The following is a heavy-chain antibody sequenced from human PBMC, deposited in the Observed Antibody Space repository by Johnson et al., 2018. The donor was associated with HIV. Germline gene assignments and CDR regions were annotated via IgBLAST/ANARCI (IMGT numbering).Heavy chain of an antibody. CDR3: AKEGLRSSLRSGDAFDI. D-gene: IGHD6-6*01. CDR1: GFSVSNNY. V-gene: IGHV3-66*03. J-gene: IGHJ3*02. Sequence: VQLVESGGGLIQPGGSLRLSCAASGFSVSNNYMSWVRQAPGKGLEWVSGINWNGGSTGYADSVKGRFTISRDNSKNTLYLQMNSLRAEDTAVYYCAKEGLRSSLRSGDAFDIWGHGTLVTVSS. CDR2: INWNGGST.